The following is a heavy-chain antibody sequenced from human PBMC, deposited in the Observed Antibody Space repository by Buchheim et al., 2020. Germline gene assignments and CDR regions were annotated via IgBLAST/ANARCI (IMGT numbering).Heavy chain of an antibody. CDR3: ASRGSGYYYDYWYFDL. V-gene: IGHV4-34*01. Sequence: QVQLQQWGAGLLKPSETLSLTCAVYGGSFSGYYWSWIRQPPGKGPEWIGEINHSGSTNYNPSLKSRVTISVDTSKNQFSLKLSSVTAADTAVYYCASRGSGYYYDYWYFDLWGRGTL. J-gene: IGHJ2*01. CDR1: GGSFSGYY. D-gene: IGHD3-22*01. CDR2: INHSGST.